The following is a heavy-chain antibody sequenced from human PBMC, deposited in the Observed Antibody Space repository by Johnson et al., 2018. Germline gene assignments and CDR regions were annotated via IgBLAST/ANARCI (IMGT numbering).Heavy chain of an antibody. CDR1: GDSISSYS. V-gene: IGHV4-59*01. D-gene: IGHD2-15*01. CDR3: AMARRHFSGGSCYYYYWYMDV. Sequence: QVQLQESGPGLVKPSETLSLTCTVSGDSISSYSWSWIRQPPGKGLEWMGHIFYSGGTIYNPSLKSRITISVSTSRNQFSLKLSSVTAADTDVYFCAMARRHFSGGSCYYYYWYMDVWGKGTTFTVSS. CDR2: IFYSGGT. J-gene: IGHJ6*03.